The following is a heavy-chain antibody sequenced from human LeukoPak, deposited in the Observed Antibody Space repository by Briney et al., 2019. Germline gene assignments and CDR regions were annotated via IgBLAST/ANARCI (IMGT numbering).Heavy chain of an antibody. Sequence: GESLKISCKVSGCSFTSYCIGWVRQMPGKGLEWMGIIYPGDSGPTYSPSFQGQVTISVDKSINTAYLQWSSLQASDTAMYYCGMSGDRVPLQDDVFDVWGQGTMVTVST. CDR2: IYPGDSGP. CDR3: GMSGDRVPLQDDVFDV. V-gene: IGHV5-51*01. D-gene: IGHD1-26*01. CDR1: GCSFTSYC. J-gene: IGHJ3*01.